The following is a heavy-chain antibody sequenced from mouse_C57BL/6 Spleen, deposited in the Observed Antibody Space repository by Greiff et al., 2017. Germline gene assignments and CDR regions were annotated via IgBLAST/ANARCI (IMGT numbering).Heavy chain of an antibody. V-gene: IGHV1-55*01. CDR2: IYPGSGST. D-gene: IGHD2-12*01. CDR1: GFTFTSYW. CDR3: SSYSDDGPWFAY. Sequence: QVQLQQSGAELVKPGASVKLSCKASGFTFTSYWIHWVKQRPGQGLEWIGDIYPGSGSTNYNEKFKSKATLTVDKSSSTTYMQLSSLTSEDSAVFAWSSYSDDGPWFAYWGQGTLVTVSA. J-gene: IGHJ3*01.